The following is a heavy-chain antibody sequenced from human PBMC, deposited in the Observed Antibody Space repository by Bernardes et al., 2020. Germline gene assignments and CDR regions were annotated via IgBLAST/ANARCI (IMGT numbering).Heavy chain of an antibody. Sequence: GGPLRLSCAASGFTFSSSAMSWVRQAPGKGLEWVYAISGSGGTIYYGDSVKGRFTISRDNSKNTLYLQMNNLRAEDTAVYYCAKAPVYGDPIKSWGHGTLVTVSS. D-gene: IGHD4-17*01. J-gene: IGHJ1*01. CDR3: AKAPVYGDPIKS. V-gene: IGHV3-23*01. CDR2: ISGSGGTI. CDR1: GFTFSSSA.